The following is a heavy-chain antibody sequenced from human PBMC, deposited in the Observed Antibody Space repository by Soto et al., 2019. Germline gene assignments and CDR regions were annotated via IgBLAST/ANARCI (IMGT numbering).Heavy chain of an antibody. CDR1: GFTFTSSA. CDR3: AASRYSSSPNPYYYYYMDV. Sequence: ASVKVSCKASGFTFTSSAMQWVRQARGQRLEWIGWIVVGSGNTNYAQKFQERVTITRDMSTSTAYMELSSLRSEDTAVYYCAASRYSSSPNPYYYYYMDVWGKGTTVTVSS. J-gene: IGHJ6*03. D-gene: IGHD6-6*01. CDR2: IVVGSGNT. V-gene: IGHV1-58*02.